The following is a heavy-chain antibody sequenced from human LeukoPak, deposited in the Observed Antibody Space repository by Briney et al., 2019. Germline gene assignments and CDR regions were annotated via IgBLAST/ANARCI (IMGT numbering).Heavy chain of an antibody. J-gene: IGHJ5*02. Sequence: PSQTLSLTCTVSGGSISSGGYYWSWIRQHPGKGLEWIGYIYYSGSTYYNPSLKSRVTISVDTPKNQFSLKLSSVTAADTAVYYCAREAYYDFWSGYYTGNWFDPWGQGTLVTVSS. CDR2: IYYSGST. CDR1: GGSISSGGYY. CDR3: AREAYYDFWSGYYTGNWFDP. D-gene: IGHD3-3*01. V-gene: IGHV4-31*03.